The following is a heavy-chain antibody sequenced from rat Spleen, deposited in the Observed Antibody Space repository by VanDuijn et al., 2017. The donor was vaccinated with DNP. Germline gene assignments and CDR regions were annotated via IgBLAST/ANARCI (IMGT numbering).Heavy chain of an antibody. CDR2: IWGHGNT. CDR1: GFSLKNYG. CDR3: TRESWGYVMDA. D-gene: IGHD5-1*01. Sequence: QVQLRESGPVLVQASETLSLTCTVSGFSLKNYGVIWVRQSPGKGLEWLGIIWGHGNTDYNSALKSRLSINRDTSKSQVFLKMNSLQSDDTAIYYCTRESWGYVMDAWGQGASVTVSS. V-gene: IGHV2S75*01. J-gene: IGHJ4*01.